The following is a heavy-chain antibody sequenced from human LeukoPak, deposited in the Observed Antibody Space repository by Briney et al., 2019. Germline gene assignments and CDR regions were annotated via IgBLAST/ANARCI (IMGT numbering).Heavy chain of an antibody. J-gene: IGHJ4*02. CDR1: GYTFTSYG. CDR3: ARVRGNWDGLWFQRGFNFDY. CDR2: ISAYNGST. Sequence: ASVKVSCKASGYTFTSYGISWVRQAPGQGLEWMGWISAYNGSTNYAQKLQGRVTMTTDTSTSTAYMELRSLRSDDTAVYYCARVRGNWDGLWFQRGFNFDYWGQGTLVTVSS. V-gene: IGHV1-18*01. D-gene: IGHD5-18*01.